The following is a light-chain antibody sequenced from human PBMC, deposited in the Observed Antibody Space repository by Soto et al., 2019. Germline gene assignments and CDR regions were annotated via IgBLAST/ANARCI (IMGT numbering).Light chain of an antibody. CDR2: LGS. J-gene: IGKJ5*01. CDR1: QSLLHSNGYNY. V-gene: IGKV2-28*01. Sequence: DIVMTQSPLSLPVTPGEPASISCRSSQSLLHSNGYNYLDWYLQKPGQSPHLLIYLGSNRASGVPDRFSGSGSGTDFTLKISRVEAEDVGVYYCMQALQTPPTFGQGTRREIK. CDR3: MQALQTPPT.